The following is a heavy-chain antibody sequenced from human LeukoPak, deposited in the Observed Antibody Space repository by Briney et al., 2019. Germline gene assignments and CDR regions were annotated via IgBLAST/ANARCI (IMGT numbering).Heavy chain of an antibody. CDR2: IRSSGADI. Sequence: PGGSLRLSCAASGFTLSDYYMTWIRQAPGRGREWVSYIRSSGADIFYAGSVKGRFSISRDIAKNSLYLQMDSLRAEDTAVYYCARALSGNYLDFWGQGTLVTVSS. CDR1: GFTLSDYY. CDR3: ARALSGNYLDF. D-gene: IGHD3-10*01. V-gene: IGHV3-11*01. J-gene: IGHJ4*02.